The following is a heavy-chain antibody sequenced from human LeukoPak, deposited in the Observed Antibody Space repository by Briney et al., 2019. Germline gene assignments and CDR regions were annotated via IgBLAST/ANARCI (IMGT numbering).Heavy chain of an antibody. D-gene: IGHD3-10*01. J-gene: IGHJ4*02. CDR3: AKDGNYYGSGSYYNYFDY. CDR1: GFTFSSYG. V-gene: IGHV3-30*18. Sequence: PGRSLRLSCAASGFTFSSYGMHWVRQAPGKGLEWVAVISYDGSNKYYAVSVKGRFAISRDNSKNTLYLQMNSLRAEDTAVYYCAKDGNYYGSGSYYNYFDYWGQGTLVTVSS. CDR2: ISYDGSNK.